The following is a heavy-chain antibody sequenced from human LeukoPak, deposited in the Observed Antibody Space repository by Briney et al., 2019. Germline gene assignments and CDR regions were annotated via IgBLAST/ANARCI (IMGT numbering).Heavy chain of an antibody. Sequence: SETLPLTCTVSGGSISSYYWSWIRQPPGKGLEWIGYIYYSGSTNYNPSLKSRVTISVDTSKNQFSLKLSSVTAADTAVYYCARFSSSWTNYYYYYGMDVWGKGTTVTVSS. V-gene: IGHV4-59*01. CDR2: IYYSGST. J-gene: IGHJ6*04. D-gene: IGHD6-13*01. CDR1: GGSISSYY. CDR3: ARFSSSWTNYYYYYGMDV.